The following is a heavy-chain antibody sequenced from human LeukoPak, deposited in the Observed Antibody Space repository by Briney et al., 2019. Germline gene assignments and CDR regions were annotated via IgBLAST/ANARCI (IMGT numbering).Heavy chain of an antibody. CDR3: ARLGSITMIVVVSV. V-gene: IGHV4-39*01. CDR1: GGSISSSSYY. J-gene: IGHJ4*02. D-gene: IGHD3-22*01. Sequence: PSETLSLTCTVSGGSISSSSYYWGWIRQPPGKGLEWIGSIYYSGSTYYNPSLKSRVTISVDTSKNQFSLKLSSVTAADTAVYYCARLGSITMIVVVSVWGQGTLVTLCS. CDR2: IYYSGST.